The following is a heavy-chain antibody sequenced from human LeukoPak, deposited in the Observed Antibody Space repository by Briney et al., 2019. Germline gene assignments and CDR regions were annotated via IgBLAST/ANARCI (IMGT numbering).Heavy chain of an antibody. CDR2: IIPIFGTA. D-gene: IGHD3-3*01. V-gene: IGHV1-69*13. CDR1: GGTFSSYA. Sequence: ASVKVSCKASGGTFSSYAISWVRQAPGQGLEWMGGIIPIFGTANYAQKFQGRVTITADESTSTAYMELSSLRSEDTAVYYCARDSEWLFQALDYWGQGTLVTVSS. J-gene: IGHJ4*02. CDR3: ARDSEWLFQALDY.